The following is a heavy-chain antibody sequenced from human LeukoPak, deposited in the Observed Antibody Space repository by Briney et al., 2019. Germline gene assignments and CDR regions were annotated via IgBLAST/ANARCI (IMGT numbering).Heavy chain of an antibody. CDR2: ISTTGTNI. CDR1: GFTFSSYE. J-gene: IGHJ6*03. CDR3: ARDFSFYYYMDV. Sequence: GGSLRLSCAASGFTFSSYEMNWVRLAPGKGLEWVSYISTTGTNIYYADSVKGRFTVSRDDAKKSLYLQMNSLRAEDTAVYYCARDFSFYYYMDVWGKGTTVTISS. D-gene: IGHD2-2*01. V-gene: IGHV3-48*03.